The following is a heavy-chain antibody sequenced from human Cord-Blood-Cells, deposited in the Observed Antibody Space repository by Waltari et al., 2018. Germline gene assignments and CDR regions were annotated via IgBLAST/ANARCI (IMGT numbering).Heavy chain of an antibody. CDR3: ARASTRGYSGYDY. Sequence: EVQLVESGGGLVQPGGSLRLSCAASGFTFSSYDIHWVRQATGKGLEWVSAIGTAGDTYYPGSVKGRFTISRENAKNSLYLQMNSLRAGDTAVYYCARASTRGYSGYDYWGQGTLVTVSS. V-gene: IGHV3-13*01. J-gene: IGHJ4*02. CDR1: GFTFSSYD. D-gene: IGHD5-12*01. CDR2: IGTAGDT.